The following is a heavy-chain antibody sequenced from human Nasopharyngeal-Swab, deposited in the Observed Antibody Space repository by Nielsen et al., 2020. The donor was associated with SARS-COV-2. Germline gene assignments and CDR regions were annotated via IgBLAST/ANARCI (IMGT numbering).Heavy chain of an antibody. Sequence: GESLKISCQGSGYSFTSYWIGWVRQMPGKGLEWMGIIYPGDSDTRYSPSFQGQVTISADKSISTAYLQWSSLKASDTAMYYCARRPSYGDYLDAFDIWGQGTMVTVSS. V-gene: IGHV5-51*01. CDR3: ARRPSYGDYLDAFDI. CDR1: GYSFTSYW. D-gene: IGHD4-17*01. J-gene: IGHJ3*02. CDR2: IYPGDSDT.